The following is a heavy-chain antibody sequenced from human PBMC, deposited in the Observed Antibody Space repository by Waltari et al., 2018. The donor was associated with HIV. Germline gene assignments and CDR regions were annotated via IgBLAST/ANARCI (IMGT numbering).Heavy chain of an antibody. CDR1: SDSIINFF. D-gene: IGHD3-10*01. J-gene: IGHJ4*02. V-gene: IGHV4-59*01. CDR2: VFYNGDS. Sequence: QVRLEESGPRPVKPSETLTLKCSIFSDSIINFFWTSVRQPPGKGLEYLGYVFYNGDSAYKPSLQIRLTRALATANYWFYLNRPSLTTSETVIYYCAMGNRTLIGSYSQFFFDDWGQGALVTVSS. CDR3: AMGNRTLIGSYSQFFFDD.